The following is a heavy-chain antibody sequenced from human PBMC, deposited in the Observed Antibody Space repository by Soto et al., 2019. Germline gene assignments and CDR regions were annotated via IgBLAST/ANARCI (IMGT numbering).Heavy chain of an antibody. CDR1: GFTFSSYW. J-gene: IGHJ4*02. Sequence: GGSLRLSCAASGFTFSSYWMHWVRQAPGKGLVWVSRINGDGSTKAYRDSVKGRLTISRDNAKNTLYLQMNSLRAEETAVYYCVRGGFNDYRDLWGQGTLVTVSS. CDR3: VRGGFNDYRDL. D-gene: IGHD4-17*01. V-gene: IGHV3-74*01. CDR2: INGDGSTK.